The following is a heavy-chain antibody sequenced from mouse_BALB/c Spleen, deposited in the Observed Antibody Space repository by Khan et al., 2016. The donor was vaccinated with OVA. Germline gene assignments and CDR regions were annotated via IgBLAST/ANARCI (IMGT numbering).Heavy chain of an antibody. Sequence: QVQLQQPGAELVKPGASVKLSCTASGYPLTSYWLHWVKQRPGQGLEWIGEIDPSDSYTNYNQKFKGKATLTLDKSSSTTYMQLSSLTSEDSAVYYCARSFHYGSSTWFAHWGQGTLVTASA. D-gene: IGHD1-1*01. J-gene: IGHJ3*01. V-gene: IGHV1-69*02. CDR3: ARSFHYGSSTWFAH. CDR1: GYPLTSYW. CDR2: IDPSDSYT.